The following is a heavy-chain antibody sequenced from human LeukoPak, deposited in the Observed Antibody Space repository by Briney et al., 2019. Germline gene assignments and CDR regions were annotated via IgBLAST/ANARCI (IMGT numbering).Heavy chain of an antibody. CDR2: ISGDGGST. V-gene: IGHV3-43*02. Sequence: GGSLRLSCAASGFTFDNYAIHSVRHAPGKGLEWVSLISGDGGSTYYADSVKGRFTISRDNSKNSLYLQMHSLRTEDTALYYCAKDIAVAGHAHWGQGTLVTVSS. CDR3: AKDIAVAGHAH. CDR1: GFTFDNYA. D-gene: IGHD6-19*01. J-gene: IGHJ4*02.